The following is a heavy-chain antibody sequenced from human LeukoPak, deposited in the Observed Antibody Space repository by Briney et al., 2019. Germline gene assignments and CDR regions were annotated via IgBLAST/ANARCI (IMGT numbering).Heavy chain of an antibody. D-gene: IGHD2-15*01. J-gene: IGHJ6*03. CDR3: ATGSSGGLYYYYYMDV. CDR1: GGSISSSNW. Sequence: SETLSLTCAVSGGSISSSNWWSWVRQPPGKGLEWIGYIYYSGLTNCNPSLKSRVTISVDTSKNQFSLKLSSVTAADTAVYYCATGSSGGLYYYYYMDVWGKGATVTVSS. V-gene: IGHV4-4*02. CDR2: IYYSGLT.